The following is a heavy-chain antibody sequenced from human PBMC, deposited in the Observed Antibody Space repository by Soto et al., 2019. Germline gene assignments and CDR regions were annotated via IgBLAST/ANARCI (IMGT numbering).Heavy chain of an antibody. D-gene: IGHD2-21*01. J-gene: IGHJ6*02. CDR3: APRPRASGSDAMDV. CDR1: GFTFSSYT. CDR2: LSASGGNT. V-gene: IGHV3-23*01. Sequence: EVQLLESGGGLVQPGGSLRLSCAASGFTFSSYTMNWVRQAPGKGLEWVSALSASGGNTYYEDYGKGRFTISRDNSEMTLNPQMQRLWAEDTAVYCCAPRPRASGSDAMDVLGQGTMGTVSS.